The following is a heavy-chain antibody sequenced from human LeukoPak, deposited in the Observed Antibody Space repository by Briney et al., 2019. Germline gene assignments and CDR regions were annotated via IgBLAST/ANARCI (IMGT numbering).Heavy chain of an antibody. D-gene: IGHD2-15*01. CDR1: GGSFSGYY. Sequence: SETLSLTCAVYGGSFSGYYWSWIRQPPGKGLEWIGEINHSGSTNYNPSLKSRVTISVDTSKNQFSLKLSSVTAADTAVYYCARVPYCSGGSCYYREAGYFDYWGQGTLVTVSS. J-gene: IGHJ4*02. CDR2: INHSGST. V-gene: IGHV4-34*01. CDR3: ARVPYCSGGSCYYREAGYFDY.